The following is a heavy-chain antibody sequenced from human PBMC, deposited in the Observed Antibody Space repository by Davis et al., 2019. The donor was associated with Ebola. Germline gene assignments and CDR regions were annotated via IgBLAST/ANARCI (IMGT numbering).Heavy chain of an antibody. CDR3: AKSGLSFGVVKYHYGMDV. J-gene: IGHJ6*04. CDR1: VITFSSYA. Sequence: GGSLRPSCTHPVITFSSYAMTWVRQAPGKGLEWVSAISGSGGSTYYADSVKGRFTISRDNSKKTLYLQMNSLRAEDTAVYYCAKSGLSFGVVKYHYGMDVWGKGTTVTVSS. D-gene: IGHD3-3*01. CDR2: ISGSGGST. V-gene: IGHV3-23*01.